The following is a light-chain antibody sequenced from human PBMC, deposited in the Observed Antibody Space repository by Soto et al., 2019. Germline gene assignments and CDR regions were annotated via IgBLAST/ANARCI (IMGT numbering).Light chain of an antibody. CDR2: DAS. Sequence: EIVLTQSPATVSLSPGESATLSCRASQNIHSFLAWYKQRPGQAPRLLIYDASFRATAIPARFNGSGSGTDFTLTITRLEPEDFAVYYCQQRLFWPLFTFGQGTRLEIK. V-gene: IGKV3-11*01. J-gene: IGKJ2*01. CDR3: QQRLFWPLFT. CDR1: QNIHSF.